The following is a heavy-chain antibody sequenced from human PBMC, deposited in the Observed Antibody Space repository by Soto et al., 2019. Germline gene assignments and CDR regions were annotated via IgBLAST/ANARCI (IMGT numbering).Heavy chain of an antibody. CDR3: AREIRGYDRGGGFDH. CDR1: GYTFTSYG. J-gene: IGHJ4*02. CDR2: ISAYNGNT. V-gene: IGHV1-18*01. Sequence: QVQLVQSGAEVKKPGASVKVSCKASGYTFTSYGISWVRQAPGQGLEWMGWISAYNGNTNYAQKPPGKSTLTPGPTTDTAYMGRRSLRSGETAVYYCAREIRGYDRGGGFDHRGQGTLVTVSS. D-gene: IGHD5-12*01.